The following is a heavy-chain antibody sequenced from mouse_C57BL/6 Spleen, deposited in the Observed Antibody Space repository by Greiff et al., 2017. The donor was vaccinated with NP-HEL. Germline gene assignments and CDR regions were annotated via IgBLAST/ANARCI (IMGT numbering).Heavy chain of an antibody. D-gene: IGHD5-5*01. Sequence: VQLQQSGPELVKPGASVKISCKASSYAFSSSWMNWVKQRPGKGLEWIGRIYPGDGDTNYNGKFKGKATLTADKSSSTAYMQLSSLTSEDSAVYFCAMGLPFAYWGQGTLVTVSA. J-gene: IGHJ3*01. CDR2: IYPGDGDT. V-gene: IGHV1-82*01. CDR3: AMGLPFAY. CDR1: SYAFSSSW.